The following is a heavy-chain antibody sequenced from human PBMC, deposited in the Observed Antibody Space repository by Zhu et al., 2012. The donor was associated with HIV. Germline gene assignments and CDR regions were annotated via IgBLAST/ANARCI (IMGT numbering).Heavy chain of an antibody. CDR2: ISWSGEAT. D-gene: IGHD3-10*01. CDR1: GFTFNKYA. J-gene: IGHJ6*03. Sequence: EVQLVESGGNVIQPGGSLRLSCAASGFTFNKYAMHWVRQAPGKGLEWISLISWSGEATYYTGSVEGRFTIPRDNSKNSLYLQMNSLRPEDTALYYCAKGAAANYHYYYYMDVWGKRGPR. V-gene: IGHV3-43*01. CDR3: AKGAAANYHYYYYMDV.